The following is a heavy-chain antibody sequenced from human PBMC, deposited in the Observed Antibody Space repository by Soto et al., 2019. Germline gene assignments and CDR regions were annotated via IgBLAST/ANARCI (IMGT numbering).Heavy chain of an antibody. CDR1: GGSMSSHF. Sequence: SETLSLTCTVSGGSMSSHFWTWIRQPPGKGLEWIGYIYHSGTTNYNPSLRGRLTISIENSKNQFSLKLSSVTAADTAVYYCARARATIAAAAIFDCWGQGTLVTVSS. D-gene: IGHD6-13*01. J-gene: IGHJ4*02. V-gene: IGHV4-59*11. CDR2: IYHSGTT. CDR3: ARARATIAAAAIFDC.